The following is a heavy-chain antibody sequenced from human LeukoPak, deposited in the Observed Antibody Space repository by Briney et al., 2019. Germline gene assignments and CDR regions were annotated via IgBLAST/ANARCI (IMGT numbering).Heavy chain of an antibody. D-gene: IGHD6-19*01. Sequence: PGGSLRLSCAASRFTFSSYGMHWVRQAPGKGLEWVAVIWYDGSNKYYADSVKGRFTISRDNSKNTLYLQMNSLRAEDTAVYYCARVLYSSGWYDWFDPWGQGTLVTVSS. V-gene: IGHV3-33*01. CDR1: RFTFSSYG. CDR3: ARVLYSSGWYDWFDP. CDR2: IWYDGSNK. J-gene: IGHJ5*02.